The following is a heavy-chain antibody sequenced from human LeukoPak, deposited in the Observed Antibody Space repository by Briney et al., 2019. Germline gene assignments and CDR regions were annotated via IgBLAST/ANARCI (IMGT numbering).Heavy chain of an antibody. CDR2: ISYDGSNK. CDR1: GFTFSSYG. Sequence: GGSLRLSCAASGFTFSSYGMHWVRQAPGKGLEWVAVISYDGSNKYYADSVKGRFTISRDNSKNTLYLQMNSLRAEDTAVYYCAKGGYSYGYSFGYWGQGTLVTVSS. J-gene: IGHJ4*02. CDR3: AKGGYSYGYSFGY. D-gene: IGHD5-18*01. V-gene: IGHV3-30*18.